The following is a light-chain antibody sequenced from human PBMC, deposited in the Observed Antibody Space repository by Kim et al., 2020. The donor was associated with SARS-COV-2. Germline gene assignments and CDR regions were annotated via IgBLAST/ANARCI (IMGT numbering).Light chain of an antibody. CDR3: QHYNDWPGT. CDR1: QSVSNY. CDR2: GAY. J-gene: IGKJ2*01. V-gene: IGKV3-15*01. Sequence: SVAPGECASLSCEAIQSVSNYVAWYQMKPGQAPRVIIFGAYMRASGIPARFSGSGSGTDFTLSISSLQSEDSAFYYCQHYNDWPGTFGQGTKLEIK.